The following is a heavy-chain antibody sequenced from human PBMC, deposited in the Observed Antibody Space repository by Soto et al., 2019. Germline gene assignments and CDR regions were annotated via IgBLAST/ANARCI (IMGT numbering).Heavy chain of an antibody. D-gene: IGHD1-1*01. J-gene: IGHJ6*03. CDR1: GYTFTSYG. Sequence: ASVKVSCKASGYTFTSYGSSWVRQAPGKGLEWVGWISVYNGNTNYAQKLQGRVTMTTLPSSCTAYIGLSSRRSYDSALFYCSTRLHCHSNGAVGTYYYYMDVWRKGTTVTVSS. CDR3: STRLHCHSNGAVGTYYYYMDV. V-gene: IGHV1-18*01. CDR2: ISVYNGNT.